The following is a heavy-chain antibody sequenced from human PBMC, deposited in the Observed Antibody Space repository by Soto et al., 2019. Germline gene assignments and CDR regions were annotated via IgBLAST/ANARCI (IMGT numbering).Heavy chain of an antibody. D-gene: IGHD2-21*02. CDR3: AREETAWPLAYGLDV. V-gene: IGHV3-21*01. Sequence: GALRVSCEASGFSFITYSMHWVREAPGKGLEWVSSIGRLSDIYYADSVKGRFTISRDNAKNSVSLQMNSLRDEDTAVYYCAREETAWPLAYGLDVWGQGTTVTVSS. CDR2: IGRLSDI. J-gene: IGHJ6*02. CDR1: GFSFITYS.